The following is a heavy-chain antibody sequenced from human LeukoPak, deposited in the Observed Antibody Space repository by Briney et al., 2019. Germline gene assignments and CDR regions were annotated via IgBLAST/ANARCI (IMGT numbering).Heavy chain of an antibody. D-gene: IGHD5-18*01. CDR1: GFTFSSYW. V-gene: IGHV3-7*01. CDR3: ASLYGYGPEIDY. CDR2: IKQDGSEK. Sequence: GGSLRLSCAASGFTFSSYWMSWVRQAPGKGLEWVANIKQDGSEKCYVDSVKGRFTISRDNAKNSLYLQMNSLRAEDTAVYYCASLYGYGPEIDYWGQGTLVTVSS. J-gene: IGHJ4*02.